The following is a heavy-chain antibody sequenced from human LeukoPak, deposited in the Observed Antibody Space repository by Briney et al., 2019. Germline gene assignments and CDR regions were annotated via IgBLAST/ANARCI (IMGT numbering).Heavy chain of an antibody. D-gene: IGHD3-22*01. CDR2: ISFSSTYI. V-gene: IGHV3-21*04. J-gene: IGHJ4*02. Sequence: GGSLRLSCAASGFTFSSYNMNWVRQAPGKGLEWVSSISFSSTYIYYADSVKGRFTISRDNAKNSLYLQMNSLRAEDTALYYCARYDNSGYEAFDYWGQGTLVTVSS. CDR3: ARYDNSGYEAFDY. CDR1: GFTFSSYN.